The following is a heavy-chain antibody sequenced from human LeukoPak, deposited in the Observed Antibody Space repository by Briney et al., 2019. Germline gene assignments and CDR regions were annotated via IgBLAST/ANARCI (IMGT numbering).Heavy chain of an antibody. CDR3: ARAVNYRDGSGYYL. V-gene: IGHV3-21*01. J-gene: IGHJ5*02. D-gene: IGHD3-22*01. CDR2: NITSRTYI. CDR1: GFPFSSST. Sequence: PGGSLRLFCAASGFPFSSSTMNWVRQAPGKGLEWVSSNITSRTYIYYADSVKGRFTLFRDNAKNSLFLQMNHPRAHGPGVYYCARAVNYRDGSGYYLWVQGTLVTVSS.